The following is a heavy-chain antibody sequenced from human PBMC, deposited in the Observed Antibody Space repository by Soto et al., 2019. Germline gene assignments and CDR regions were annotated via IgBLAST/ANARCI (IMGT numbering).Heavy chain of an antibody. V-gene: IGHV3-23*01. J-gene: IGHJ6*03. CDR2: ISGSGGST. CDR3: AKPYGGYYGSGSYIGYYYYYMDV. D-gene: IGHD3-10*01. CDR1: GFTFSSYA. Sequence: GGSLRLSCAASGFTFSSYAMSWVRQAPGKGLEWVSAISGSGGSTYYADSVKGRFTISRDNSKNTLYLQMNSLRAEDTAVYYCAKPYGGYYGSGSYIGYYYYYMDVWGKGTTVTVSS.